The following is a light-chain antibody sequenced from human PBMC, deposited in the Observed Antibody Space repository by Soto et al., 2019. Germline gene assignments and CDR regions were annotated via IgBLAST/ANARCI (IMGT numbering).Light chain of an antibody. J-gene: IGKJ1*01. CDR2: DVS. V-gene: IGKV1-5*01. CDR1: QSISRW. Sequence: DIQMTQSPSPLSASLGDRVTITCRASQSISRWLAWYQQKPGKAPKLLISDVSSLERGVPSRFSGSGSGTEFTLTISSLQPDDFATYHCQQYETYSQWTFGQGTNVEI. CDR3: QQYETYSQWT.